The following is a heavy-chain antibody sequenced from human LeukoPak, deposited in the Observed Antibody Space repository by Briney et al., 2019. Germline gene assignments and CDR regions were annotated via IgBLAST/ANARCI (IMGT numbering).Heavy chain of an antibody. Sequence: RGSLRLSCAASGFTFDDHGMTWVRQVPGKGLEWVSNNWNGATTNYADSVKGRFTISRDNAKNSLYLQMNSLRAEDTAFYYCARLKINHGWKGGMDYWGQGTLVTVSS. V-gene: IGHV3-20*04. D-gene: IGHD1-1*01. CDR1: GFTFDDHG. CDR3: ARLKINHGWKGGMDY. CDR2: NNWNGATT. J-gene: IGHJ4*02.